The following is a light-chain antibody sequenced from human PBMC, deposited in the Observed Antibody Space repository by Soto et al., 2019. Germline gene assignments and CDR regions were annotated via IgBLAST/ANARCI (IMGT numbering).Light chain of an antibody. CDR3: SSFRSGGTFV. CDR2: EVS. Sequence: QSALTQPASVSGSPGQSITISCTGTSSDVGGYTYVSWYQQHPGRAPKLMIYEVSNRPSGVSHRFSGSKAGITASLTISGLQAEDEADYYCSSFRSGGTFVFGTGTKVTVL. V-gene: IGLV2-14*01. J-gene: IGLJ1*01. CDR1: SSDVGGYTY.